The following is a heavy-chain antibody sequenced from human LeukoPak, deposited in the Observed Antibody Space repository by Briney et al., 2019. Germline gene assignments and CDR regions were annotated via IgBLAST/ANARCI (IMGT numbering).Heavy chain of an antibody. CDR1: GGSISSYY. Sequence: SETLSPTCTVSGGSISSYYWSWIRQPPGKGLEWIGYIYYSGSTNYNPSLKSRVTISVDTSKNQFSLKLTSVTAADTAVYYCARSSDYYASGEVNWFDPWGQGTLVTVSS. CDR3: ARSSDYYASGEVNWFDP. CDR2: IYYSGST. V-gene: IGHV4-59*01. D-gene: IGHD3-10*01. J-gene: IGHJ5*02.